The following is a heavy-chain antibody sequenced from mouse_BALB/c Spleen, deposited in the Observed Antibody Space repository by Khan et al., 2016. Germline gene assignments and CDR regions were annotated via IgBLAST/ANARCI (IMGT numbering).Heavy chain of an antibody. D-gene: IGHD1-1*01. Sequence: QVQLQQSGAELAKPGASVKMSCKASGYTFTSYWMHWVKQRPGQGLEWIGYINPSTGYTEYNQKFKDKATLTADKSSSTAYMQLSSLTSEDSAVYDCASYYGSSFDYWGQGTTLTVSS. CDR2: INPSTGYT. CDR1: GYTFTSYW. V-gene: IGHV1-7*01. J-gene: IGHJ2*01. CDR3: ASYYGSSFDY.